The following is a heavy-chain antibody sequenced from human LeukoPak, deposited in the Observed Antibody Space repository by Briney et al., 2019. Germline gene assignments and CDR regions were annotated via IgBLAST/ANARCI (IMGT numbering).Heavy chain of an antibody. Sequence: SETLSLTCTVSGGSISSYYWSWIRQPPGKGLEWIGYIYYSGSTNYNPSLKSRVTISVATSKNQFSLTLSSVTAADTAVYYCARLVTMVRGVIRRGYYFDYWGQGTLVTVSS. D-gene: IGHD3-10*01. V-gene: IGHV4-59*08. J-gene: IGHJ4*02. CDR1: GGSISSYY. CDR2: IYYSGST. CDR3: ARLVTMVRGVIRRGYYFDY.